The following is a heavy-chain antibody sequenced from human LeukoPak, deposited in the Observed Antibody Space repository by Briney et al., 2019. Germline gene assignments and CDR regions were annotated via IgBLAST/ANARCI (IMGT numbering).Heavy chain of an antibody. CDR1: GGSISSGGYY. Sequence: SSQTLSLTCTVSGGSISSGGYYWSWIRQHPGKGLEWIGYIYYSGSTYYNPSLKSRVTISVDTSKNQFSLKLSSVTAADTAVYYCARDLTSSGYSWAFDIWGQGTMVTVSS. V-gene: IGHV4-31*03. J-gene: IGHJ3*02. CDR3: ARDLTSSGYSWAFDI. D-gene: IGHD3-22*01. CDR2: IYYSGST.